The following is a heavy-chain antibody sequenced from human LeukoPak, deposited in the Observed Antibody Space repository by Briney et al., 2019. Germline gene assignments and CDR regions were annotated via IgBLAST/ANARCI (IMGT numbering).Heavy chain of an antibody. Sequence: SDTLSLTCTVSGGSISSGDYYWSWIRQPPGKGLEWIGYIYYSGSTYYNPSLKSRVTISVDTSKNQFSLKLSSVTAADTAEYYCARARYSYGSNFDYWGQGTLVTVSS. CDR1: GGSISSGDYY. CDR2: IYYSGST. J-gene: IGHJ4*02. D-gene: IGHD5-18*01. V-gene: IGHV4-30-4*02. CDR3: ARARYSYGSNFDY.